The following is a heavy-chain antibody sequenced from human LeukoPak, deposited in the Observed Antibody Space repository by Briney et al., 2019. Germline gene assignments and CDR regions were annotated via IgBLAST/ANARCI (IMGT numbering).Heavy chain of an antibody. D-gene: IGHD2-2*01. CDR3: ARDAALESSSFDY. Sequence: ASVKVSCKTSGYAFTTYGITWVRQAPGQGLEWMGWISAYNGNTNYAQKLQGRVTMTTDTSTSTAYMELRSLRSDDTAVYYCARDAALESSSFDYWGQGTLVTVSS. CDR2: ISAYNGNT. J-gene: IGHJ4*02. CDR1: GYAFTTYG. V-gene: IGHV1-18*01.